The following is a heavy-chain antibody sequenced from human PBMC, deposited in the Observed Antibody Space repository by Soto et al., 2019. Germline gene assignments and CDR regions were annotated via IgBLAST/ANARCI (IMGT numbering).Heavy chain of an antibody. J-gene: IGHJ6*02. Sequence: GGSLRLSCAASGFTFSSYAMHWVRQAPGKGLELVAVISYDGSNKYYADSVKGRFTISRDNSKNTLYLQMNSLRAEDTAVYYCARDLSPYCSGGSCYSHGMDVWGQGTTVTVSS. CDR1: GFTFSSYA. D-gene: IGHD2-15*01. CDR2: ISYDGSNK. CDR3: ARDLSPYCSGGSCYSHGMDV. V-gene: IGHV3-30*04.